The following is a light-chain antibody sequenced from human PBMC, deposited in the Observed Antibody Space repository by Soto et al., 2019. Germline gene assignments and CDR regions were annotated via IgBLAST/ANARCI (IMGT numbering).Light chain of an antibody. CDR3: CSFTTSSTYV. V-gene: IGLV2-14*01. Sequence: QSALAQPASVSGSPGQSITISCTGTSSDLGSYNRVSWYQQHPGKAPKLVIYEVNNRPSGVSNRFSGSKSGNTASLTISGLQAEDEADYYCCSFTTSSTYVFGSGTKSPS. CDR2: EVN. CDR1: SSDLGSYNR. J-gene: IGLJ1*01.